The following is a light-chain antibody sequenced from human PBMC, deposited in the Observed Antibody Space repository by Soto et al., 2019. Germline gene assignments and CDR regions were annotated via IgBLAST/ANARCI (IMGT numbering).Light chain of an antibody. CDR3: SSYSTSSTTLV. CDR1: SSDVGGYDY. J-gene: IGLJ2*01. CDR2: DVN. Sequence: QSALTQPASVSGSPGQSITISCTGTSSDVGGYDYVSWYQQHPGKAPRLMIYDVNNRPSGVSNRFSGSKSGNTASLTISGLQADDDADYYCSSYSTSSTTLVFGGGTKLTVL. V-gene: IGLV2-14*03.